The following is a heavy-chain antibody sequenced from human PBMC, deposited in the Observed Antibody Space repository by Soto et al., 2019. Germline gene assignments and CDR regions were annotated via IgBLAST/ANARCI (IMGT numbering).Heavy chain of an antibody. D-gene: IGHD1-26*01. Sequence: ASVKVSCKASGYTFTSYDMHWVRQAPGQRLEWMGWISAYNGNTNYAQKLQGRVTMTTDTSTSTAYMELRSLRSDDTAVYYCARDRGSYALDYWGQGTLVTVSS. J-gene: IGHJ4*02. CDR3: ARDRGSYALDY. V-gene: IGHV1-18*01. CDR1: GYTFTSYD. CDR2: ISAYNGNT.